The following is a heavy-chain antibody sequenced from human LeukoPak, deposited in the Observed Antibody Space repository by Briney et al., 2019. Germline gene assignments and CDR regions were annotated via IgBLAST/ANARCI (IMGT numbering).Heavy chain of an antibody. CDR1: GYTFTSYG. V-gene: IGHV1-18*01. D-gene: IGHD2-2*01. CDR3: ARDTRNYYMDV. CDR2: ISAYNGNT. Sequence: ASVKVSCKASGYTFTSYGISWVRQAPGQGLEWMGWISAYNGNTNYAQKLQGRVTMTTDTSTSTACMELRSLRSDDTAVYYCARDTRNYYMDVWGKGTTVTVSS. J-gene: IGHJ6*03.